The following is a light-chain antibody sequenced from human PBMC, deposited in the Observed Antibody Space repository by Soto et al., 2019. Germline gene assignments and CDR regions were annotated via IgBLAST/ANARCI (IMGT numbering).Light chain of an antibody. CDR1: QSVSSSY. CDR2: GAS. CDR3: QQLGT. J-gene: IGKJ1*01. V-gene: IGKV3-20*01. Sequence: EIVLTQSPGTLSSSPGERATLSCRASQSVSSSYLAWYQQKPGQAPRLLIYGASSRATGIPDRFSASGSGTDFTLTISRLEPEDFAVYYCQQLGTFGQGTKVEIK.